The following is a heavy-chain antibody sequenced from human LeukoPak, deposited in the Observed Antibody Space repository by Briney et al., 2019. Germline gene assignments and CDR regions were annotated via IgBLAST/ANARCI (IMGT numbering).Heavy chain of an antibody. CDR1: GFTFSSYG. J-gene: IGHJ5*02. CDR2: ISYDGSNK. V-gene: IGHV3-30*05. Sequence: GKSLRLSCAASGFTFSSYGMHWVRQAPGKGLEWVAVISYDGSNKYYADSVKGRFTISRDNSKNTLYLQMNSLRAEDTAVYYCARDGLHVGRNWFDPWGQGTLVTVSS. CDR3: ARDGLHVGRNWFDP. D-gene: IGHD5-24*01.